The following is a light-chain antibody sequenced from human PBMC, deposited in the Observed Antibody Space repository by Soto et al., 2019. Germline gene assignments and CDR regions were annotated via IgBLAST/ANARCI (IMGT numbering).Light chain of an antibody. V-gene: IGKV3-15*01. Sequence: EIVMTQSPATLSVSPGERATLSCRASQSVSSNLAWYQQKPGQAPRLLIYGASTRATGIPARFSGSGSGTEFTLSISSLQSEDVAVYYCQQYNKWPLTFGGGTKVEF. CDR3: QQYNKWPLT. CDR2: GAS. CDR1: QSVSSN. J-gene: IGKJ4*01.